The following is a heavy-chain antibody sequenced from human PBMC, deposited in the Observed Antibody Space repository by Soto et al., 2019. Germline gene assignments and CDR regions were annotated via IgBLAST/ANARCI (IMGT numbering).Heavy chain of an antibody. D-gene: IGHD3-10*01. CDR2: IYSGGST. CDR1: GFTVSSNY. CDR3: AREVGTMVRGVTYGMDV. V-gene: IGHV3-53*01. J-gene: IGHJ6*02. Sequence: PGGSLRLSCAASGFTVSSNYMSWVRQAPGKGLEWVSVIYSGGSTYYADSVKGRFTISRDNSKNTLCLQMNSLRAEDTAVYYCAREVGTMVRGVTYGMDVWGQGTTVTVSS.